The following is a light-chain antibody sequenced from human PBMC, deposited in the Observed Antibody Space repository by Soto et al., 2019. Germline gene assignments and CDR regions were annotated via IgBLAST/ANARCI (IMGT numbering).Light chain of an antibody. V-gene: IGKV3-11*01. J-gene: IGKJ4*01. Sequence: ELLLTQFPSTLSLSPGERATLSCRASQSVSSYLAWYQQKPGQAPRPLIYVASNRATGIPARFSGSGSGTDFTLTISSIAPEDFAVYYCQQRSNWLTFGEGTKVDI. CDR1: QSVSSY. CDR3: QQRSNWLT. CDR2: VAS.